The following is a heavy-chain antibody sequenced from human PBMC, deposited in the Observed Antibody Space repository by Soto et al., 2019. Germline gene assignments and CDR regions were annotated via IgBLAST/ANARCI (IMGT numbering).Heavy chain of an antibody. J-gene: IGHJ4*02. Sequence: DVQLVESGGDLVQPGRSLRLSCTTSGFMFGDYAMSWVRRAPGKGLEWVAFIRGKGDGGAAEYAASVRGRFTISTDDSKSISYLQMNSLKTEDTAVYYCSRGDWQGCFDLWGQGTLVSVSP. D-gene: IGHD2-21*02. V-gene: IGHV3-49*04. CDR3: SRGDWQGCFDL. CDR2: IRGKGDGGAA. CDR1: GFMFGDYA.